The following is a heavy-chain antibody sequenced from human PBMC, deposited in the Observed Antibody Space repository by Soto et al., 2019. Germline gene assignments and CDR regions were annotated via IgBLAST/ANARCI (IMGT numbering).Heavy chain of an antibody. J-gene: IGHJ6*03. Sequence: QVQLQESGPGLVKPSETLSLTCSVSDGSISGLYWTWVRQPPGKGLAWIGWIYSSGTTNYNPSLKGAVTLSVDTSKNQSSLKLNSVPGADTAIYHCARLRNHSVMDAWGKGTTVTVSS. V-gene: IGHV4-59*08. CDR3: ARLRNHSVMDA. CDR1: DGSISGLY. D-gene: IGHD1-1*01. CDR2: IYSSGTT.